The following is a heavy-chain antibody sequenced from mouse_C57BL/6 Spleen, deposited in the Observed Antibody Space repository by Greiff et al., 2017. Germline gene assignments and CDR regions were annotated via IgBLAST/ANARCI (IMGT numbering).Heavy chain of an antibody. CDR3: ARAWDTPFDY. Sequence: EVKLQESGGGLVKPGGSLKLSCAASGFTFSSYAMSWVRQTPEKRLEWVATISDGGSYTYYPDNVKGRFTISRDNAKNNLYLQMSHLKSEDTAMYYCARAWDTPFDYWGQGTTLTVSS. CDR1: GFTFSSYA. V-gene: IGHV5-4*03. D-gene: IGHD4-1*01. CDR2: ISDGGSYT. J-gene: IGHJ2*01.